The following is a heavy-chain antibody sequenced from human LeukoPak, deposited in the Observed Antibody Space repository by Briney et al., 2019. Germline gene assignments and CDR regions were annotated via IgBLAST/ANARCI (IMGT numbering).Heavy chain of an antibody. V-gene: IGHV1-18*01. CDR3: ARVDLYYDSSGYSQAANDY. CDR2: IGSYNGNT. D-gene: IGHD3-22*01. J-gene: IGHJ4*02. Sequence: ASVKVSCKASGYTFNRYGISWVRQAPGQGLEWMGWIGSYNGNTNYAQKLQGRVTMTTDTSTSTAYMELRSLKSDDTAVYYCARVDLYYDSSGYSQAANDYWGQGTLVAVSS. CDR1: GYTFNRYG.